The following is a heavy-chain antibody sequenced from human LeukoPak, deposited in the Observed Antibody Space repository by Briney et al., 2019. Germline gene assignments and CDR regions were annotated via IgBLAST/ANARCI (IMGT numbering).Heavy chain of an antibody. CDR1: GGSISSYY. CDR2: IYTSGST. V-gene: IGHV4-4*07. D-gene: IGHD5-24*01. CDR3: ARGESPPRWAWGPPYYFDY. Sequence: PSETLSLTCTVSGGSISSYYWSWIRQPAGKGLEWIGRIYTSGSTNYNPSLKSRVTMSVDTSKNQFSLKLSSVTAADTAVYYCARGESPPRWAWGPPYYFDYWGQGTLVTVSS. J-gene: IGHJ4*02.